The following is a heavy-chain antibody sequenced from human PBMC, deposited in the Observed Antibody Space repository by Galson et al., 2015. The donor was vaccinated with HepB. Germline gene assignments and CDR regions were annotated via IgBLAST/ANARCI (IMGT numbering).Heavy chain of an antibody. CDR3: AKARGSYWDAFDF. J-gene: IGHJ3*01. V-gene: IGHV3-23*01. CDR2: ISGSDGHT. Sequence: SLRLSCAASAFTFSNYAMSWVRQAPGKGLEWVSVISGSDGHTYYADSVKGRFTISRDNSKNMLFLQMNSLRAEDTAVYYCAKARGSYWDAFDFWGQGTMVTVSS. D-gene: IGHD1-26*01. CDR1: AFTFSNYA.